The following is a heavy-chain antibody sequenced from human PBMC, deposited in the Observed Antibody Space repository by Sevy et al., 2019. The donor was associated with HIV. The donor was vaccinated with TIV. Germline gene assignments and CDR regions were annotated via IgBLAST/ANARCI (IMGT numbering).Heavy chain of an antibody. CDR2: ISSNSRYI. D-gene: IGHD6-13*01. CDR3: ARRSSSWDYFEY. J-gene: IGHJ4*02. CDR1: AFTFSDYY. V-gene: IGHV3-11*06. Sequence: GESLKISCAASAFTFSDYYMNWIRQAPGKGLEWVSYISSNSRYINYVDSLKGRFTISRDNAKNSLYLQMNSLRAEDTAVYYCARRSSSWDYFEYWGQGTLVTVSS.